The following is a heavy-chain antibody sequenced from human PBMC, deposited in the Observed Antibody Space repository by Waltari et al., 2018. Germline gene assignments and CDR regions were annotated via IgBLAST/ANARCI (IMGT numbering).Heavy chain of an antibody. J-gene: IGHJ4*02. V-gene: IGHV3-21*01. D-gene: IGHD2-8*02. CDR3: ARDWSLSFDY. CDR2: ISRNSDYI. CDR1: AFTFSDFS. Sequence: EVLLVESGGGLVKSGGSLIPSCVASAFTFSDFSMYWVRQAPGKGLEWVASISRNSDYIYYADSLKGRFTISRDNAKNSLYLQMNSLRAEDTALYYCARDWSLSFDYWGQGSLITVSS.